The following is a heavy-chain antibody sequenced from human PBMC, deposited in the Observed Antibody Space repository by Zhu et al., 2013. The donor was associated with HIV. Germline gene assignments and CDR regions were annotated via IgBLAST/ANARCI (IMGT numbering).Heavy chain of an antibody. CDR2: IWYDGSNK. D-gene: IGHD2-15*01. CDR1: GFTFSSYG. CDR3: ARDRGVVVAATVINWFDP. V-gene: IGHV3-33*01. Sequence: VQLVESGGGVVQPGRSLRLSCAASGFTFSSYGMHWVRQAPGKGLEWVAVIWYDGSNKYYADSVKGRFTISRDNSKNTLYLQMNSLRAEDTAVYYCARDRGVVVAATVINWFDPGAREPWSPSPQ. J-gene: IGHJ5*02.